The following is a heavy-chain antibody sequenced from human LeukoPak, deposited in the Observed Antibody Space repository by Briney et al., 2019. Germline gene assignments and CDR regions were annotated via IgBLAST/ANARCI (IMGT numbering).Heavy chain of an antibody. CDR2: IYYSGST. Sequence: PSETLSLTCTVSGDSINSYYWNWIRQPPGKGLEWIGFIYYSGSTNYNPSLKSRVTISVDTSKNQFSLKLSSVTAADTAVYYCARRMKVAAKGDAFDIWGQGTMVTVSS. CDR1: GDSINSYY. J-gene: IGHJ3*02. V-gene: IGHV4-59*08. CDR3: ARRMKVAAKGDAFDI. D-gene: IGHD2-15*01.